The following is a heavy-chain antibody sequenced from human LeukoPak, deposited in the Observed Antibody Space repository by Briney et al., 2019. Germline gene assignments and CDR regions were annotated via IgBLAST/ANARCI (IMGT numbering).Heavy chain of an antibody. CDR2: INSDGSST. J-gene: IGHJ4*02. D-gene: IGHD6-19*01. CDR1: GFTFSGYW. CDR3: ARESESSGWYDY. V-gene: IGHV3-74*01. Sequence: GGSLRLSCAASGFTFSGYWMNWVRQAPGKGLVWVSHINSDGSSTSHADSVKGRFTISRDNAKNTLYLQMNSLRSDDTALYYCARESESSGWYDYWGQGTLVTVSS.